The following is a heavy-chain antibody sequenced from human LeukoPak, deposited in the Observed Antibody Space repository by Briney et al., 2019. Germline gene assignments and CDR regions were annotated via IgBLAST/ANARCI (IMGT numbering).Heavy chain of an antibody. CDR2: SSRSGGST. V-gene: IGHV3-23*01. CDR1: GFTFCSYA. Sequence: GGSLRLSCAASGFTFCSYAMSWVRQAPGKGLEWVSASSRSGGSTYYADSVKGRFTISRDNSKNTLYLQMNSLRAEDTAVYCCARSITIFGVVTLQHYYYYGMDVWGQGTTVTVSS. CDR3: ARSITIFGVVTLQHYYYYGMDV. J-gene: IGHJ6*02. D-gene: IGHD3-3*01.